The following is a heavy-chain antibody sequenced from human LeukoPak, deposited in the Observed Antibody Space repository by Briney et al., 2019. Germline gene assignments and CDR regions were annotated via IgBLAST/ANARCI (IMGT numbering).Heavy chain of an antibody. CDR3: ARLIRVAMVRGVIQGSWFDP. D-gene: IGHD3-10*01. V-gene: IGHV1-69*13. J-gene: IGHJ5*02. CDR2: IIPIFGTA. Sequence: ASVKVSCKAAGGTFSSYAINWVRQAPGQGLEWMGGIIPIFGTANYAQKFQGRVTITADESTSTAYMELSSLRSEDTAVYYCARLIRVAMVRGVIQGSWFDPWGQGTLVTVSS. CDR1: GGTFSSYA.